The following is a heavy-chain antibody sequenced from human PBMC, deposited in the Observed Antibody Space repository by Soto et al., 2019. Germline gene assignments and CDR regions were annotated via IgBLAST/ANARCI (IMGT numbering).Heavy chain of an antibody. D-gene: IGHD1-26*01. V-gene: IGHV3-33*01. CDR3: ARDALGSWEGAFDI. CDR2: IWYDGSNK. J-gene: IGHJ3*02. CDR1: GFTFSSYG. Sequence: QVQLVESGGGVVQPGRSLRLSCAASGFTFSSYGMHWVRQAPGKGLEWVAVIWYDGSNKYYADSVKGRFTISRDNSKNTLYLQMNSLRAEDTAVYYCARDALGSWEGAFDIWGQGTMVTVSS.